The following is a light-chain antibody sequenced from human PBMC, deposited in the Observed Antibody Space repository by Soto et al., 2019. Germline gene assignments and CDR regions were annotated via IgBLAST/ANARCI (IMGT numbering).Light chain of an antibody. Sequence: DIPLTQSPSFLSASVGDRVTVSCRASQDISTSLAWFQQKAGKVPQLLVYPASTLQDGVPSRFSGSGSGTYFTLTINNLQAEDFATYYCQHLRTYPFSFGQWTKLDIK. CDR2: PAS. CDR3: QHLRTYPFS. J-gene: IGKJ2*03. V-gene: IGKV1-9*01. CDR1: QDISTS.